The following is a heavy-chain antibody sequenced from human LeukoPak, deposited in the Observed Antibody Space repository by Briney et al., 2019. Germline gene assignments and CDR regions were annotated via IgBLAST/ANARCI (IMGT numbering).Heavy chain of an antibody. V-gene: IGHV4-34*01. CDR2: INHSGST. J-gene: IGHJ6*02. D-gene: IGHD3-10*01. Sequence: PSETLSLTCAVYGGSFSDYQWSWIRQPPGKGLEWIGEINHSGSTNFNPSLKSRVTISVDTSKNQFSLKLRSVTAADTAVYYCARPGQLGSFYYGMDVWGQGTTVTVS. CDR1: GGSFSDYQ. CDR3: ARPGQLGSFYYGMDV.